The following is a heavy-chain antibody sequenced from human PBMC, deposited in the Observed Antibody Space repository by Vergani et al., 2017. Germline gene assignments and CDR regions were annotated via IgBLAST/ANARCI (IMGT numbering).Heavy chain of an antibody. CDR3: ARASGGDYDFWSGFQSFLDY. Sequence: VQLVESGGGLVKPGGSLRLSCAASGFTFSSYAMSWVRQAPGKGLEWVSSISSSSSYIYYADSVKGRFTISRDNAKNSLYLQMNSLRAEDTAVYYCARASGGDYDFWSGFQSFLDYWGQGTLVTVSS. D-gene: IGHD3-3*01. CDR1: GFTFSSYA. J-gene: IGHJ4*02. CDR2: ISSSSSYI. V-gene: IGHV3-21*01.